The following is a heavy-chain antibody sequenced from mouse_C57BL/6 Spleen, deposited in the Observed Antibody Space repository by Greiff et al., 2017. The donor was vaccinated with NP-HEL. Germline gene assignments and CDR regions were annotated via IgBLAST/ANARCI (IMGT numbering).Heavy chain of an antibody. Sequence: VQLQESGPELVKPGASVKISCKASGYAFSSSWMNWVKQRPGKGLEWIGRLYPGDGDTNYNGKFKGKATLTADKSSSTAYMQLSSLTSDDSAVYFCARSIGGYGDYFDYWGQGTTLTVSS. J-gene: IGHJ2*01. D-gene: IGHD3-1*01. CDR3: ARSIGGYGDYFDY. V-gene: IGHV1-82*01. CDR2: LYPGDGDT. CDR1: GYAFSSSW.